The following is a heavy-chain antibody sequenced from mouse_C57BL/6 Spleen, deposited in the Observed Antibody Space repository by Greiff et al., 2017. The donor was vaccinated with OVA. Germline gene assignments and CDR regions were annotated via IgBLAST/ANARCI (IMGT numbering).Heavy chain of an antibody. V-gene: IGHV1-15*01. CDR1: GYTFTDYE. Sequence: QVQLKQSGAELVRPGASVTLSCKASGYTFTDYEMHWVKQTPVHGLEWIGAIDPETGGTAYNQKFKGKAILTADKSSSTAYMELRSLTSEDSAVYYCTRLGFAYYSNPFADWGQGTLVTVSA. D-gene: IGHD2-5*01. CDR3: TRLGFAYYSNPFAD. CDR2: IDPETGGT. J-gene: IGHJ3*01.